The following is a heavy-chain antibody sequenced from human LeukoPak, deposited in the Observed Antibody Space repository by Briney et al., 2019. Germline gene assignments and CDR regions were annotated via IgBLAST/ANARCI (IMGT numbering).Heavy chain of an antibody. CDR1: GFIFSTYW. V-gene: IGHV3-7*01. D-gene: IGHD1-1*01. Sequence: GGPLRLSCTASGFIFSTYWMTWLRHAPGMGLEGVANIRQDGIEQFYVDSVKGRFTISRDNADNLLYLQLNSLRAEDTAVYYCARVRTEWYIDLWGRGTLVTVSS. CDR2: IRQDGIEQ. CDR3: ARVRTEWYIDL. J-gene: IGHJ2*01.